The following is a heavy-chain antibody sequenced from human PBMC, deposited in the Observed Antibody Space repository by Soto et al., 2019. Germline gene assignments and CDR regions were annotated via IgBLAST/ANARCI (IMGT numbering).Heavy chain of an antibody. V-gene: IGHV3-74*01. CDR2: INNDGTYT. D-gene: IGHD2-8*01. CDR3: ARDNGGAGHDY. CDR1: GFTFGSHW. Sequence: GGSLRLSCAASGFTFGSHWMHWVRQAPGKGLVWVSRINNDGTYTNYADSVKGRFTVSRDNTKNTLYLQMNSLGAEDTAVYYCARDNGGAGHDYWGQGTLVTVSS. J-gene: IGHJ4*02.